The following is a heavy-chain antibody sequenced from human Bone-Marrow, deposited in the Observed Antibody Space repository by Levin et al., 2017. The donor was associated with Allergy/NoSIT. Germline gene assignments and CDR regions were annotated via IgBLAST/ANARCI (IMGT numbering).Heavy chain of an antibody. D-gene: IGHD6-19*01. CDR3: ATLVAGRSDY. J-gene: IGHJ4*02. V-gene: IGHV4-30-4*01. CDR1: GGSITSGDYY. CDR2: IYYSGTT. Sequence: SETLSLTCSVSGGSITSGDYYWTWIRQPPGKGLEWIGYIYYSGTTSYNPSLKSRVTISVDTSQNQFSLQLHSVTAADTAVYYSATLVAGRSDYWGQGTLITVSS.